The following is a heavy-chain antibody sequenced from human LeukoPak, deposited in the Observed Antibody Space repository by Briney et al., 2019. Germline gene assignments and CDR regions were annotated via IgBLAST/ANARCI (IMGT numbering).Heavy chain of an antibody. Sequence: ASVNVSCKASGYTFSSYHIHWVRQAPGQGLEWMGRINPSFNPGVDVTRYAQKFQGRVTMTTDTSTSTAYMELRSLRSDDTAVYYCARDSSDYSNYVPSDYWGQGTLVTVSS. V-gene: IGHV1-46*01. D-gene: IGHD4-11*01. CDR3: ARDSSDYSNYVPSDY. CDR2: INPSFNPGVDVT. CDR1: GYTFSSYH. J-gene: IGHJ4*02.